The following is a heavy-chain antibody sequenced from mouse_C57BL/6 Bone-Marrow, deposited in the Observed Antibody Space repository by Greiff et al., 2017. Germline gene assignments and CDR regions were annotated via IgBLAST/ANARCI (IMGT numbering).Heavy chain of an antibody. V-gene: IGHV1-81*01. D-gene: IGHD2-4*01. Sequence: QVQLQQSGAELARPGASVKLSCKASGYTFTSYGISWVKQRTGQGLEWIGEIYPRSGNTYYNEKFKGKATLTADKSSSTAYMELRSLTSEDSAVYFCARYYDYVSWFAYWGQGTLVTVSA. CDR1: GYTFTSYG. CDR3: ARYYDYVSWFAY. CDR2: IYPRSGNT. J-gene: IGHJ3*01.